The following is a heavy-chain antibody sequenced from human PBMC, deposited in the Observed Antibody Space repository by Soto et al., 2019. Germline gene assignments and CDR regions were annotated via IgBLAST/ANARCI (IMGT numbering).Heavy chain of an antibody. Sequence: QVQLVQSGAEVRKPRSSVKVSCKSSGGTFSGHALSWVRQAPGQGLEWMGGIIPIFGTSNYAQKFQGRDTITADTSTRTAYMELTSLRSEDTAVYYCASGLPYFDTGGPWSFDYWGQGSLVTVSS. J-gene: IGHJ4*02. D-gene: IGHD3-22*01. CDR2: IIPIFGTS. V-gene: IGHV1-69*06. CDR3: ASGLPYFDTGGPWSFDY. CDR1: GGTFSGHA.